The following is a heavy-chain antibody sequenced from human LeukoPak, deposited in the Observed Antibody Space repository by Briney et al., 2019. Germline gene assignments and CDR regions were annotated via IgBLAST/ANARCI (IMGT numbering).Heavy chain of an antibody. CDR2: IYSGGTT. D-gene: IGHD5-12*01. V-gene: IGHV3-53*01. CDR3: ARDAGYDSGWTRFDL. Sequence: PGGSLRLSCVVTGFNIDTAYMTWVRQAPGKGLEWVSLIYSGGTTYYADSVRGRFTISRDLSTNTIYLQMDTLRADDTAVYYCARDAGYDSGWTRFDLWGQGTLVTVSS. J-gene: IGHJ4*02. CDR1: GFNIDTAY.